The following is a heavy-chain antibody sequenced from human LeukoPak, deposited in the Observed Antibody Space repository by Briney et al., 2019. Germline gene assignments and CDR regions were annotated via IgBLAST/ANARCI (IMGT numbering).Heavy chain of an antibody. Sequence: GGSLTLSCAASGFTFSSYWMHWVRQAPGKGLVWVSRINSDGSSTSYADSVKGRFTISRDNAKNTLYLQMNSLRAEDTAVYYCASGLDSSGYYGYFDLWGRGTLVTVSS. D-gene: IGHD3-22*01. CDR1: GFTFSSYW. V-gene: IGHV3-74*01. CDR2: INSDGSST. J-gene: IGHJ2*01. CDR3: ASGLDSSGYYGYFDL.